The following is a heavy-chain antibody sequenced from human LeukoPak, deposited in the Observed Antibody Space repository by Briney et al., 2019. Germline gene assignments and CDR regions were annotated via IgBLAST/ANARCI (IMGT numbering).Heavy chain of an antibody. J-gene: IGHJ6*02. CDR3: ARGNDFWSGYYIRSYYYYGMDV. CDR2: MNPNSGNT. Sequence: GASVKVSCKASGYTFTSYDINWVRQATGQGLEWMGWMNPNSGNTGYAQKLQGRVTMTRNTSISTAYMELSSLRSEDTAVYYCARGNDFWSGYYIRSYYYYGMDVWGQGTTVTVSS. V-gene: IGHV1-8*01. D-gene: IGHD3-3*01. CDR1: GYTFTSYD.